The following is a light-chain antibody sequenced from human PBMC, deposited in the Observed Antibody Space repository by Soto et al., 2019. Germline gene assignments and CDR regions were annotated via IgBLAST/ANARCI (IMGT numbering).Light chain of an antibody. CDR2: GNY. CDR1: SSYIGAGFD. V-gene: IGLV1-40*01. J-gene: IGLJ3*02. Sequence: QSVLTQPPSVSGAPGQRVTISCTGSSSYIGAGFDIHWYQLLPGTAPRLLIYGNYNRPSGVPDRFSGSESGTSASLVITGLQAEDEADYYCSSYTSTNTWVFGGGTKLTVL. CDR3: SSYTSTNTWV.